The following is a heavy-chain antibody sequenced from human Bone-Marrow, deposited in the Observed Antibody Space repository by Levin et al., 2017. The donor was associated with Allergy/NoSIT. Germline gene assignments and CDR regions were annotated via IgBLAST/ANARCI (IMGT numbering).Heavy chain of an antibody. CDR3: ARELGTSGFY. D-gene: IGHD2-2*01. CDR1: GYTFTNYF. J-gene: IGHJ4*02. CDR2: INPNSGGT. Sequence: GESLKISCKSSGYTFTNYFIHWVRQAPGQGLEWMGWINPNSGGTHYAPKFQARVTMTTDTSISTAYMDLSRLRYDDTAVYYCARELGTSGFYWGQGTLVSVSS. V-gene: IGHV1-2*02.